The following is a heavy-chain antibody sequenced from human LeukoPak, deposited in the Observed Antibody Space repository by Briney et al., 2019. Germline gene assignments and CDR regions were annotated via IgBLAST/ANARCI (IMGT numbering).Heavy chain of an antibody. CDR2: MNPNTGDT. D-gene: IGHD1-26*01. CDR3: TRGSLSGSSGDY. Sequence: ASVRVSCKASGYTFNGYDINWVRQATGQGLEWMGWMNPNTGDTGYAQKFQGRVTMTRNTSIDTAYMELSGLKSEDTAVYYCTRGSLSGSSGDYWGQGTLVTVSS. CDR1: GYTFNGYD. J-gene: IGHJ4*02. V-gene: IGHV1-8*01.